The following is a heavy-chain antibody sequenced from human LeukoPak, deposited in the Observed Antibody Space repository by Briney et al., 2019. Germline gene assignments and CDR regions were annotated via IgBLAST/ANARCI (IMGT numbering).Heavy chain of an antibody. CDR3: ARTKEMASISYFDS. V-gene: IGHV3-23*01. Sequence: GGTLRLSCAASGFTFSSYGMNWVRQAPGKGLEWVSCISDSGGSTYYADSVKGRFTISRDNSKNTLYLQMNSLRAEDTAVYYCARTKEMASISYFDSWGRGTLVTVSS. D-gene: IGHD5-24*01. CDR2: ISDSGGST. J-gene: IGHJ4*02. CDR1: GFTFSSYG.